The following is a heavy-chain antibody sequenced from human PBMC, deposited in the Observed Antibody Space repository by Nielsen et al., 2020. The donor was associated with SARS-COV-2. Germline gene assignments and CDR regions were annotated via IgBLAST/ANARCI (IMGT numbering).Heavy chain of an antibody. CDR1: GYTFTSYD. V-gene: IGHV1-8*01. J-gene: IGHJ4*02. D-gene: IGHD3-3*01. Sequence: ASVKVSCKASGYTFTSYDINWVRQATGQGLEWMGWMNPNSGNTGYAQKFQGRVTMTRNTSISTAYMELSSLKASDTAMYYCARLGHERSGYYTDYWGQGTLVTVSS. CDR3: ARLGHERSGYYTDY. CDR2: MNPNSGNT.